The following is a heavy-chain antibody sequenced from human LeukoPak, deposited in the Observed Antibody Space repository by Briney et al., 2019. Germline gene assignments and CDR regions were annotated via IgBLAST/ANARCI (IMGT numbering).Heavy chain of an antibody. CDR2: ISWDGGNT. Sequence: GGSLRLSCAASGFTFDDYTMHWVRQAPGKGLEWVSLISWDGGNTHYADSVKGRFTISRDNSKNSLYLQMKNLRTEDTALYYCARSTYSSSWYWFDPWGQGTLVTVSS. CDR1: GFTFDDYT. J-gene: IGHJ5*02. CDR3: ARSTYSSSWYWFDP. V-gene: IGHV3-43*01. D-gene: IGHD6-13*01.